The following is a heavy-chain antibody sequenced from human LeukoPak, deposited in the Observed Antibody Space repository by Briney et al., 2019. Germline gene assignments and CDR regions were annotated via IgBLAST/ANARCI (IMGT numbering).Heavy chain of an antibody. J-gene: IGHJ6*02. V-gene: IGHV3-66*04. Sequence: GGSLRLSCAASGFTVSSNYMSWVRQAPGKGLESVSVIYSGGSTYYADSVKGRFTISGDNSKNTLYLQMNSLRAEDTAVYYCASQVYYGSGSPDLYYYYYYGMDAWGQGTTVTVSS. CDR2: IYSGGST. D-gene: IGHD3-10*01. CDR1: GFTVSSNY. CDR3: ASQVYYGSGSPDLYYYYYYGMDA.